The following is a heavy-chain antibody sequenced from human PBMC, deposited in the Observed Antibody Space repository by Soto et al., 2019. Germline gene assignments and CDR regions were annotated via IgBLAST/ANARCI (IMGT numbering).Heavy chain of an antibody. CDR3: ARGLGCGGDCYYQIFDY. Sequence: SETLSLTCAVYGGSFSGYYWSWIRQPPGKGLEWIGEINHSGSTNYNPSLKSRVTISVDTSKNQFSLKLSSVTAADTAVYYCARGLGCGGDCYYQIFDYWGQGTLVTVSS. J-gene: IGHJ4*02. CDR2: INHSGST. CDR1: GGSFSGYY. V-gene: IGHV4-34*01. D-gene: IGHD2-21*02.